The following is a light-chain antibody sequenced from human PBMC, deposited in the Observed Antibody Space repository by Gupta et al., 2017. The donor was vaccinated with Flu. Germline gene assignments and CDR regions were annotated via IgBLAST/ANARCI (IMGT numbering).Light chain of an antibody. CDR1: QSISSY. V-gene: IGKV1-39*01. CDR3: QQSYRTPHT. Sequence: PSSLSASVGDRVTITCRASQSISSYLNWYQQKPGKAPKLLIYAASSLQSGVPSRFSGSGSGTDFTLTISSLKPEDFATYYCQQSYRTPHTFGQGTKLEIK. J-gene: IGKJ2*01. CDR2: AAS.